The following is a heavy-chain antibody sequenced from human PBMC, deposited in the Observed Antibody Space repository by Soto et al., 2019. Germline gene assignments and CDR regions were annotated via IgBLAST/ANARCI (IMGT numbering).Heavy chain of an antibody. CDR3: ATIKDFWSGRHLDY. Sequence: EVRLLESGGALVQPGGSLRLSCATSGFPFPTFGMTWVRQAPGKGVEWVSSLSGSGNSPFYAGSVKGRFTISRDNSENTLYLHMGSLTVEDTAIYYCATIKDFWSGRHLDYWGQGTLVTVST. CDR2: LSGSGNSP. D-gene: IGHD3-3*01. V-gene: IGHV3-23*01. J-gene: IGHJ4*02. CDR1: GFPFPTFG.